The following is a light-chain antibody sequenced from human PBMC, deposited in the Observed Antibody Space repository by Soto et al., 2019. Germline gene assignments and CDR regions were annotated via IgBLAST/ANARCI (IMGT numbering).Light chain of an antibody. CDR1: QSVRSSY. Sequence: EIVLTQSPATLSLSPGDRATLSCGASQSVRSSYVAWYQQKAGLAPRLLIYDGSSRASGIPDRFSGSGSGTDFTLTIGRLEPEDFALSSCQQYDTSAPLSFGGGTKV. V-gene: IGKV3D-20*01. J-gene: IGKJ4*01. CDR3: QQYDTSAPLS. CDR2: DGS.